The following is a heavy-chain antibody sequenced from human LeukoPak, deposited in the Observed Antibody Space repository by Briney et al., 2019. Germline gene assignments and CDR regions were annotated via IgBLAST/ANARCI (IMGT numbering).Heavy chain of an antibody. D-gene: IGHD6-13*01. Sequence: SETLYLTCTVSGGSISSYYWSWIRQPPGKGLEWIGYIYYSGSTNYNPSLKSRVTISVDTSKNQFSLKLSSVTAADTAVYYCARTIAAAGSLYYYGMDVWGQGTTVTVSS. CDR3: ARTIAAAGSLYYYGMDV. CDR1: GGSISSYY. V-gene: IGHV4-59*01. CDR2: IYYSGST. J-gene: IGHJ6*02.